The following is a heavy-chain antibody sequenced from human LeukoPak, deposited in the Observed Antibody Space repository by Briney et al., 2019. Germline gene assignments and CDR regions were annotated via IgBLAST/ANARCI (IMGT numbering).Heavy chain of an antibody. D-gene: IGHD6-19*01. CDR3: ARYSSGWYGGGYYYYGMDV. J-gene: IGHJ6*02. Sequence: SETLSLTCTVSGGSISSGSYYWSWIRQPAGKGLEWIGRIYTSGSTNYNPSLKSRVTISVDTSKSQFSLKLSSVTAADTAVYYCARYSSGWYGGGYYYYGMDVWGQGTTVTVSS. CDR1: GGSISSGSYY. V-gene: IGHV4-61*02. CDR2: IYTSGST.